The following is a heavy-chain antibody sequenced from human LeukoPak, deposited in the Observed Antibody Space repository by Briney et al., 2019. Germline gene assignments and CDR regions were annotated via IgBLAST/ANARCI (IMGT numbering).Heavy chain of an antibody. V-gene: IGHV3-21*01. CDR2: ISSSSSNI. Sequence: GGSLRLSCAASGFTFSSYSMNWVRQAPGKGLEWVSTISSSSSNIYYADSVKGRFTISRDNARNSLYLQMNSLRAEDTAVYYCARDTSSGTANWFDPWGQGTLVTVSS. CDR1: GFTFSSYS. J-gene: IGHJ5*02. CDR3: ARDTSSGTANWFDP. D-gene: IGHD3-22*01.